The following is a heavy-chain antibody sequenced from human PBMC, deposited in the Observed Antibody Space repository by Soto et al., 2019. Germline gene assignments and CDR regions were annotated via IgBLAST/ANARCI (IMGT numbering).Heavy chain of an antibody. J-gene: IGHJ4*02. Sequence: EVQLLESGGGLVQPGGSLRVSCAASGFSFSSYAMSWVRQAPGKGLECVSTITDGGSTTYYADSVKGRFTISRDNAKNTLYLQMNSLRGEDTAVYDCAKHPYSSRWSGWDYWGQGTLVTVSS. CDR1: GFSFSSYA. V-gene: IGHV3-23*01. CDR3: AKHPYSSRWSGWDY. CDR2: ITDGGSTT. D-gene: IGHD6-13*01.